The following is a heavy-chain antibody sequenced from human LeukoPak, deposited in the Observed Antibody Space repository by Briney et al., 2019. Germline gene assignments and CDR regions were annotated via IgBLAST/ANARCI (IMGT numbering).Heavy chain of an antibody. J-gene: IGHJ3*02. CDR2: ISYDGSNK. CDR3: AKVWGMEAFDI. D-gene: IGHD3-16*01. CDR1: GFTFSSYG. V-gene: IGHV3-30*18. Sequence: GGSLRLSCAASGFTFSSYGMHWVRQAPGKGLEWVAVISYDGSNKYYADSVKGRFTISRDNSKNTLYLQMNSLRAEDTAVYYCAKVWGMEAFDIWGQGTMVTVSS.